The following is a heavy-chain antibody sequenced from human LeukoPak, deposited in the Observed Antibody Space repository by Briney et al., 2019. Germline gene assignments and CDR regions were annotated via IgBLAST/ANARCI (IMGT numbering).Heavy chain of an antibody. J-gene: IGHJ5*02. D-gene: IGHD1-7*01. Sequence: ASVTVSCKASGYSFSSCSISWVRQAPGQGLEWMGWISGYNGNTNYAQKFQGRVTLTTETSTSTAYMELRSLRSDDTAIYYCARGLNWNYDLGWVAPWGQGTLVAVSS. V-gene: IGHV1-18*01. CDR1: GYSFSSCS. CDR3: ARGLNWNYDLGWVAP. CDR2: ISGYNGNT.